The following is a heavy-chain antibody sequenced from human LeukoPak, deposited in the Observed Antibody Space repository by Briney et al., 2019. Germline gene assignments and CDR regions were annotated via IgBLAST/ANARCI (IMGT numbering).Heavy chain of an antibody. CDR1: GFTFSSYW. V-gene: IGHV3-7*01. CDR3: ARVHRRNRRYFDWSLDY. CDR2: IKQDGSEK. D-gene: IGHD3-9*01. Sequence: PGGSLRLACAASGFTFSSYWMSWVRQAPGKGLEWVANIKQDGSEKYYVDSVKGRFTISRDNAKNSLYLQMNSLRAEDTAVYYCARVHRRNRRYFDWSLDYWGQGTLVTVSS. J-gene: IGHJ4*02.